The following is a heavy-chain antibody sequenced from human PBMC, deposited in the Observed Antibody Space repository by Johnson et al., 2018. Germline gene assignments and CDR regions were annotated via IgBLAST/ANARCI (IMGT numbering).Heavy chain of an antibody. J-gene: IGHJ3*02. CDR2: IYPGDSDT. Sequence: VQLVQSGAEVKKXGESXKIXCKGSGYSFTSYWIGWVRQMPGKGLEWMGIIYPGDSDTRYSPPFQGQVTISADKSISTAYLQWSSLKASDTAMYYCAKQYRPAGSLGDAFNIWGQGTMVTVSS. D-gene: IGHD2-2*01. CDR3: AKQYRPAGSLGDAFNI. V-gene: IGHV5-51*01. CDR1: GYSFTSYW.